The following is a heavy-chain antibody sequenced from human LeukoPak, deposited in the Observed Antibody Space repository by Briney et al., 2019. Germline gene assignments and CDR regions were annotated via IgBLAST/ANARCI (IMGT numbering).Heavy chain of an antibody. CDR2: IIPIFGTA. V-gene: IGHV1-69*13. J-gene: IGHJ6*02. CDR3: ARDPSYYDFWSGYYTPYYYYGMDV. Sequence: GASVKVSCKASGGTFSSYAISWVRQAPGQGLEWMGGIIPIFGTANYAQKFQGRVTITADESTSTAYMELGSLRSEDTAVYYCARDPSYYDFWSGYYTPYYYYGMDVWGQGTTVTVSS. D-gene: IGHD3-3*01. CDR1: GGTFSSYA.